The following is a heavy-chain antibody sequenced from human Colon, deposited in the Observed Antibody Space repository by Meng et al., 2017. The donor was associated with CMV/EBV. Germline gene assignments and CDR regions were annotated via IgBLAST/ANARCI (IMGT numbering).Heavy chain of an antibody. CDR1: GYTFTGYY. CDR3: ARDPVGCYNPPPFDY. Sequence: ASVKVSCKASGYTFTGYYIHWVRQAPGQGLEWMGWINPNSGATNYAQKFQGRVTMTRDTSISTAYMELSRLRSEDTAVYYCARDPVGCYNPPPFDYWGQGTLVTVSS. CDR2: INPNSGAT. J-gene: IGHJ4*02. V-gene: IGHV1-2*02. D-gene: IGHD3-9*01.